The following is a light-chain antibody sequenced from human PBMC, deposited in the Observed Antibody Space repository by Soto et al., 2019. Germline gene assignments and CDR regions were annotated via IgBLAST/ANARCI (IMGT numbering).Light chain of an antibody. J-gene: IGLJ3*02. Sequence: QSALTQPPSVSGAPGQRVTIPCTGSSSNIGGGYDVHWYQQLPGTAPKLLIYGNSNRPSGVPDRFSGCKSGTSASLAITGLQAEDEGDYYCQSYDSSLSGWVFGGGTKLTVL. CDR3: QSYDSSLSGWV. V-gene: IGLV1-40*01. CDR2: GNS. CDR1: SSNIGGGYD.